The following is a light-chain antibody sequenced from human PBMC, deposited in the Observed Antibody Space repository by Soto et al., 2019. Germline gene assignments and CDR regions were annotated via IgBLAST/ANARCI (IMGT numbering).Light chain of an antibody. J-gene: IGKJ2*01. CDR2: KAS. CDR1: HFISTW. V-gene: IGKV1-5*03. Sequence: DIQMTQSPSTLSASVGDRVTITCRASHFISTWVAWYQQKPGKAPKLLIYKASDLERGVPSRFSGSGYGTKFTVTIASPHPDDPTTYYCLQYDSIPYTFGQGTKLEIK. CDR3: LQYDSIPYT.